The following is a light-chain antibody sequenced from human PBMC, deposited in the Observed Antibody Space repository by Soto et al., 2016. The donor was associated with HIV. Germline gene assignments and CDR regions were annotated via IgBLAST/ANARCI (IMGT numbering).Light chain of an antibody. CDR1: TLKNSY. CDR3: NSRDNSDNVV. J-gene: IGLJ2*01. V-gene: IGLV3-19*01. CDR2: GKD. Sequence: SSELTQDPAVSVGLGQTVTIACQGDTLKNSYASWYQQRPGQAPLLVMYGKDNRPSGIPDRFSGSISGDTATLTITRTQAEDEADYYCNSRDNSDNVVFGGGTRLDRP.